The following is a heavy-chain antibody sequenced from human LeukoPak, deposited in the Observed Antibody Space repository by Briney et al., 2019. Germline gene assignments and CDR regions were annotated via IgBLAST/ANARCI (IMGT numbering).Heavy chain of an antibody. CDR3: ARHLYCSGGSCHKLIDY. CDR1: GGSFSGYY. CDR2: INHSGST. D-gene: IGHD2-15*01. V-gene: IGHV4-34*01. J-gene: IGHJ4*02. Sequence: SETLSLTCAVYGGSFSGYYWSWIRQPPGKGLEWIGEINHSGSTYYNPSLKSRVTISVDTSKNQFSLKLSSVTAADAAVYYCARHLYCSGGSCHKLIDYWGQGTLVTVSS.